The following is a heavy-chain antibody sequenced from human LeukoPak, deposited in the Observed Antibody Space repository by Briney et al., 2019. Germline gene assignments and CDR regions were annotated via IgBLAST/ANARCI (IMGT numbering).Heavy chain of an antibody. CDR1: GGTFSSYV. CDR3: ARAAATALHFDY. D-gene: IGHD6-25*01. J-gene: IGHJ4*02. Sequence: SVKVSRKASGGTFSSYVISWVRPPPGQGPEWVGGIIPIFGTANYAKKFQGRVAITTDEPTSRADIELSSLRPEDTAVYYCARAAATALHFDYWGQGTLVTVSS. V-gene: IGHV1-69*05. CDR2: IIPIFGTA.